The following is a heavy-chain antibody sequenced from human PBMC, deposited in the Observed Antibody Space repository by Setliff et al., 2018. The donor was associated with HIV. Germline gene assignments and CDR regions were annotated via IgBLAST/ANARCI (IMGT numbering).Heavy chain of an antibody. Sequence: ASVKVSCKASGYTFTTYYINWVRQATGQGLEWLGWMNPNSDNSAYTQKFQGRVTIITNTSITTAYMELSSLRSEDTAVYYCARWREDRRDFDYWGQGTLVTVSS. D-gene: IGHD3-22*01. CDR1: GYTFTTYY. CDR3: ARWREDRRDFDY. V-gene: IGHV1-8*03. CDR2: MNPNSDNS. J-gene: IGHJ4*02.